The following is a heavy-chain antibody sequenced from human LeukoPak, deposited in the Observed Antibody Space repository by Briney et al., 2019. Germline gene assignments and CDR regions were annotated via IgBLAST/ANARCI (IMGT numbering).Heavy chain of an antibody. D-gene: IGHD4-4*01. CDR3: AREIRGAILTVTTDY. V-gene: IGHV3-21*01. Sequence: PGGSLRLSCAASGFTFSSYSMNWVRQAPGKGLEWVSSISSSSSYIYYAGSVKGRFTISRDNAKNSLYLQMNSLRAEDTAVYYCAREIRGAILTVTTDYWGQGTLVTVSS. CDR1: GFTFSSYS. CDR2: ISSSSSYI. J-gene: IGHJ4*02.